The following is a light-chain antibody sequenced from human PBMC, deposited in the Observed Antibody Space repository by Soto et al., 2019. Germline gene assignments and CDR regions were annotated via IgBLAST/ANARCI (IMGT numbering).Light chain of an antibody. CDR2: KTS. CDR3: QEYKTGPGYN. V-gene: IGKV1-5*03. J-gene: IGKJ2*01. CDR1: QSFGRW. Sequence: DIQMTQSPSTLSASVGDRVTITCRASQSFGRWLAWYQQKPGKAPELLIYKTSTLERGVPSSFSGSGSGTEFTLTISSLQPDDFATYYCQEYKTGPGYNLGQATRQEIK.